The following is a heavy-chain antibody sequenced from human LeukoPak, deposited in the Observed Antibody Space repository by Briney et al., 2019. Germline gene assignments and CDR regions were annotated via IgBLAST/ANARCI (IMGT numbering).Heavy chain of an antibody. D-gene: IGHD1-1*01. CDR1: GFTFNSYG. Sequence: GGSLRLSCAASGFTFNSYGMHWVRQAPGKGLEWVAFIRFDGSYKDYADSVKGRFTISRDKSKNTLYLQMNSLRPEDTAVYYCAKGQYRFDPWGQGTLVTVSS. J-gene: IGHJ5*02. V-gene: IGHV3-30*02. CDR3: AKGQYRFDP. CDR2: IRFDGSYK.